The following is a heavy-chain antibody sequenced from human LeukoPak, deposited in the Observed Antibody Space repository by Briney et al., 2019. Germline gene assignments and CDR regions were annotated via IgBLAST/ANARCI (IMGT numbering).Heavy chain of an antibody. CDR2: IYYSGST. CDR1: GGSISSYY. CDR3: ARDGTVEDYGDTYAFDI. V-gene: IGHV4-59*01. J-gene: IGHJ3*02. D-gene: IGHD4-17*01. Sequence: SETLSLTCTVSGGSISSYYWSWIRQPPGKGLEWIGYIYYSGSTNYNPSLKSRVTISVDTSKNQFSLKLSSVTAADTAVYYCARDGTVEDYGDTYAFDIWGQGTMVTVSS.